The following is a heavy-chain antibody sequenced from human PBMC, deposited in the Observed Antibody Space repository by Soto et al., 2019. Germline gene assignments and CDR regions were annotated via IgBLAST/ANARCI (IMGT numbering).Heavy chain of an antibody. D-gene: IGHD3-3*01. CDR2: ISGSGGST. V-gene: IGHV3-23*01. CDR3: AIAEEYYDFWSGPIDAFDI. Sequence: GSLRLSCTASGFTFSSYAMSWVRQAPGKGLEWVSAISGSGGSTYYADSVKGRFTISRDNSKNTLYLQMNSLRAEETAVYYCAIAEEYYDFWSGPIDAFDIWGQGTMVTVSS. CDR1: GFTFSSYA. J-gene: IGHJ3*02.